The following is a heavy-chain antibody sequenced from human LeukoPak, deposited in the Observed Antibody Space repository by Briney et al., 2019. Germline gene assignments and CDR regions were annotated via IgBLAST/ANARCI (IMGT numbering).Heavy chain of an antibody. CDR1: GYTFTGYY. Sequence: GASVKVSRKASGYTFTGYYMHWVRQAPGQGLEWMGWINPNSGGTNYAQKFQGRVTMTRDTSISTAYMELSRLRSDDTAVYYCARELGIAAAGTWNWFDPWGQGTLVTVSS. V-gene: IGHV1-2*02. D-gene: IGHD6-13*01. CDR3: ARELGIAAAGTWNWFDP. J-gene: IGHJ5*02. CDR2: INPNSGGT.